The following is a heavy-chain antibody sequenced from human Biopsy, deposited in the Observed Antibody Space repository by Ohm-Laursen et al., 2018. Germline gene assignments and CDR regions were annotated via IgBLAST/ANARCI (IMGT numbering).Heavy chain of an antibody. CDR2: FATENGKT. CDR3: AADINVWNVNY. Sequence: ATVKISCKVSGYTLTELSMHWVRQAPGKGLEWMGGFATENGKTVYTQNFQARVSMTEDTSIDTAYMELRSLRSEDTAVYYCAADINVWNVNYWGQGTLVTVSS. J-gene: IGHJ4*02. CDR1: GYTLTELS. D-gene: IGHD1-1*01. V-gene: IGHV1-24*01.